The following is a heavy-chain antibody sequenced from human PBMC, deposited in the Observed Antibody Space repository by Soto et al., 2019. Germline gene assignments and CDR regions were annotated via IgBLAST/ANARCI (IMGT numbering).Heavy chain of an antibody. D-gene: IGHD3-10*01. CDR2: MNYRGIT. Sequence: QVQLQESGPGLLKPSQTLSLTCTVSGGSIRSDGYYWSGIRQRPGKGLEWIGYMNYRGITYYNPSLKSRLTISEDTSKNHFSLNLNSVTAADTAVYYCARDGLSGGDAFDIWGQGTMVVVSS. CDR3: ARDGLSGGDAFDI. J-gene: IGHJ3*02. V-gene: IGHV4-31*03. CDR1: GGSIRSDGYY.